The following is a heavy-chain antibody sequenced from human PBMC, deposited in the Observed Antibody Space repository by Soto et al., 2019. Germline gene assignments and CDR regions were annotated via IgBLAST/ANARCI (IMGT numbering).Heavy chain of an antibody. D-gene: IGHD5-18*01. CDR1: GGSISSYY. J-gene: IGHJ4*02. CDR2: IYYSGST. V-gene: IGHV4-59*01. Sequence: SETLSLTCTVSGGSISSYYWSWIRQPPGKGLEWIGYIYYSGSTNYNPSIKSRVTISVDRSKNQFSLNLSSVTAAVTAVYSCARGVYSYGYYFAYWGQGTLVTVSS. CDR3: ARGVYSYGYYFAY.